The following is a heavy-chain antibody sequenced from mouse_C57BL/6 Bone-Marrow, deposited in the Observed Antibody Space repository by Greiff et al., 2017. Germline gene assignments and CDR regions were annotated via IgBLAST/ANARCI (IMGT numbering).Heavy chain of an antibody. J-gene: IGHJ3*01. D-gene: IGHD2-2*01. CDR3: ARDGELYGYDRWFAD. V-gene: IGHV1-39*01. CDR1: GYSFTDYN. Sequence: EVQLQQSGPELVKPGASVKISCTASGYSFTDYNMNWVKQSNGKSLEWIGVINPNYGTTSYNQKFKGKATLTVDQSSSTAYMQLNSLTSEDSAVXYCARDGELYGYDRWFADWGTGTLVTVSA. CDR2: INPNYGTT.